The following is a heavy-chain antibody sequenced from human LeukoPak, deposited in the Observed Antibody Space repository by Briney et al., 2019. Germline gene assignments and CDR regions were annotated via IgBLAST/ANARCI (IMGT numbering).Heavy chain of an antibody. CDR1: GFTFSSYG. CDR2: ISGSGGST. V-gene: IGHV3-23*01. CDR3: AKDYSEGYYYDSSGYYYGGALYYFDY. Sequence: GGTLRLSCAASGFTFSSYGMSWVRQAPGQGLEWGSAISGSGGSTYYADSVKGRFTISRDNSKNTLYLQMNSLRAQDTAVYYCAKDYSEGYYYDSSGYYYGGALYYFDYWGQGTLVTVSS. D-gene: IGHD3-22*01. J-gene: IGHJ4*02.